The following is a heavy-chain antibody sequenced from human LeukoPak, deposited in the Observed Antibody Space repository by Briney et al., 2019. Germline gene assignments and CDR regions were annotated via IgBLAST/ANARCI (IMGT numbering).Heavy chain of an antibody. J-gene: IGHJ4*02. CDR2: IRSKANSYAT. D-gene: IGHD3-10*01. Sequence: PGGSLKLSCAASGFTFSGSAMHWVRQAYGKGLEWVGRIRSKANSYATAYAASVKGRFTISRDNSKNTLYLQMNSLRAEDTAVYYCAKDPGGHWGQGTLVTVSS. CDR1: GFTFSGSA. V-gene: IGHV3-73*01. CDR3: AKDPGGH.